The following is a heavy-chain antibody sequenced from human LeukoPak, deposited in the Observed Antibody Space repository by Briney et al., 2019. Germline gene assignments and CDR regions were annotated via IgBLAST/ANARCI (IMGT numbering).Heavy chain of an antibody. J-gene: IGHJ4*02. CDR1: GFTFSSYS. D-gene: IGHD3-9*01. Sequence: GGSLRLSCAASGFTFSSYSMNWVRQAPGKGLEWVAVISYDGSNKFYADSVRGRFTISRDNSKNTLFLQMNSLRPEDTAVYYCARGPDYDILADYFDYWGQGTLVTVSS. CDR2: ISYDGSNK. CDR3: ARGPDYDILADYFDY. V-gene: IGHV3-30*03.